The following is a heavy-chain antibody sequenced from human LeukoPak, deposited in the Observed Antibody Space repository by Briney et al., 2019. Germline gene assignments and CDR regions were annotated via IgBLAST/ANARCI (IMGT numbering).Heavy chain of an antibody. CDR3: ARDLCSPDTTGTEGEDAFDI. Sequence: ASVKVSCKASGYTFTSYGISWVRQAPGQGLEWMGWISAYNGNTNYAQKLQGRVTMTTDTSTSTAYMELRSLRSDDTAVYYCARDLCSPDTTGTEGEDAFDIWGQGTMVTVSS. J-gene: IGHJ3*02. D-gene: IGHD1-1*01. CDR2: ISAYNGNT. V-gene: IGHV1-18*01. CDR1: GYTFTSYG.